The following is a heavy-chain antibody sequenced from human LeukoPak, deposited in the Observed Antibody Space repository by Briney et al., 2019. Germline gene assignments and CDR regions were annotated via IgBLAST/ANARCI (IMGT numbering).Heavy chain of an antibody. CDR2: INPNSGGT. J-gene: IGHJ4*02. V-gene: IGHV1-2*04. CDR3: ARNIAAAGTGIGVFDY. Sequence: VASVKVSCKASGYTFTGYYMHWVRQAPGQGLEWMGWINPNSGGTNYAQKFQGWVTMTRDTSISTAYMELSRLRSDDTAVYYCARNIAAAGTGIGVFDYWGQGTLVTVSS. CDR1: GYTFTGYY. D-gene: IGHD6-13*01.